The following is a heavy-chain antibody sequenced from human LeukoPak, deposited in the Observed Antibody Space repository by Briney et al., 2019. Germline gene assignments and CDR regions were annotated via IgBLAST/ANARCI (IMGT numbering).Heavy chain of an antibody. Sequence: GGSLRLSCAASGFTFSNYAMNWVRQAPGKGLEWVSTISSSSSSKYYADSVKGRFTISRDNVKNSLYLQMSSLRAEDTAVYYCARDPPYDLVTPGDYWGQGTLVTVSS. V-gene: IGHV3-21*01. J-gene: IGHJ4*02. D-gene: IGHD3/OR15-3a*01. CDR2: ISSSSSSK. CDR3: ARDPPYDLVTPGDY. CDR1: GFTFSNYA.